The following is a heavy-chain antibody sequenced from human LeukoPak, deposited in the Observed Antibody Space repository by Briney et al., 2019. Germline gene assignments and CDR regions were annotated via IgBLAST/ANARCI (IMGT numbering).Heavy chain of an antibody. CDR2: IRYDGSYE. CDR3: ARATVVTPHLFDY. Sequence: PGGSLRLSCAASGFTFSSYGMHWVRQAPGKGLEWVTFIRYDGSYEYYADSVKGRFTISRDDSKNTLYLQMNSLRAEDTAVYYCARATVVTPHLFDYWGQGTLVTVSS. V-gene: IGHV3-30*02. J-gene: IGHJ4*02. CDR1: GFTFSSYG. D-gene: IGHD4-23*01.